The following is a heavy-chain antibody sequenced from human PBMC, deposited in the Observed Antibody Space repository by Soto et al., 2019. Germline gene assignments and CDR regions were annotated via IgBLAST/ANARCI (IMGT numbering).Heavy chain of an antibody. V-gene: IGHV3-48*03. CDR3: AREPVGRDHAMDV. Sequence: PGWSLRLSCAASGFTFSSYEMHWVRQAPGKGLEWISYISSTGSGTHYADSVKGRFTMSRDNSKNTLDLQMDSLRVEDTAIYYCAREPVGRDHAMDVWGQGTTVTVSS. CDR2: ISSTGSGT. J-gene: IGHJ6*02. CDR1: GFTFSSYE. D-gene: IGHD1-26*01.